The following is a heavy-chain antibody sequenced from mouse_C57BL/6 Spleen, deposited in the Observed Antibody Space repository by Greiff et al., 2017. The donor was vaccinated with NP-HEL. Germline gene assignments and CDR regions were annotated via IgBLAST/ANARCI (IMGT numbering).Heavy chain of an antibody. Sequence: VQLKQSGPELVKPGASVKISCTASGYSFTDYNMNWVKQSPGKSLEWIGDINHNYGTTSYNQKFKGKATLTVDQSSNTDDMQLNSLTSEESAVYDCARDDGSAGLAYWGQGTLVTVSA. CDR1: GYSFTDYN. J-gene: IGHJ3*01. CDR3: ARDDGSAGLAY. CDR2: INHNYGTT. V-gene: IGHV1-39*01. D-gene: IGHD2-3*01.